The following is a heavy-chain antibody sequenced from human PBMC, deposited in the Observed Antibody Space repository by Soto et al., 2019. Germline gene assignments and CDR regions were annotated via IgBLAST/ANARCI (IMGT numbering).Heavy chain of an antibody. J-gene: IGHJ4*02. CDR2: INEDGSEK. Sequence: GGSLRLSCAACGFTFSNYWMNWVRQAPGKGLEWVANINEDGSEKYYVDSAKGRFTISRNNAKNSLYLQMSSLRAEDTAVYYCARDLFDYWGQGTLVTVS. CDR3: ARDLFDY. V-gene: IGHV3-7*01. CDR1: GFTFSNYW.